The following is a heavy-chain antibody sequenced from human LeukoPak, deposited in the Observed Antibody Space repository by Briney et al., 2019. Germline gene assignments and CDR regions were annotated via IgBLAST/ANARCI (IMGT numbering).Heavy chain of an antibody. D-gene: IGHD2-2*01. CDR2: IIPILGIA. Sequence: SVKVSCKASGGTXSSYAISGVRQAPGQGLEWMGRIIPILGIANYAQKFQGRVTITADKSTSTAYMELSSLRSEDTAVYYCASIQTGYCSSTSCPNWFDPWGQGTLVTVSS. CDR1: GGTXSSYA. CDR3: ASIQTGYCSSTSCPNWFDP. J-gene: IGHJ5*02. V-gene: IGHV1-69*04.